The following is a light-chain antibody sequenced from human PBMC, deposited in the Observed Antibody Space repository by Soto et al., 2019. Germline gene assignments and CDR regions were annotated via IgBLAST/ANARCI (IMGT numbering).Light chain of an antibody. CDR1: QSVTSY. Sequence: EIMMTQSPATLSVSPGERATLSCRASQSVTSYLAWYQQRPGQAPRLLINAASRRATGIPDRFSGSGSGADFTLTISSLEPEDFAVYYCQQRSSWPITFGQGTRLEIK. CDR3: QQRSSWPIT. V-gene: IGKV3-11*01. J-gene: IGKJ5*01. CDR2: AAS.